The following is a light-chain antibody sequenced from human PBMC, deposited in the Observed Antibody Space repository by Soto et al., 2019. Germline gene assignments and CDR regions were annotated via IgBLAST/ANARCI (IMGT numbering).Light chain of an antibody. CDR1: QSILYSSNNKDF. V-gene: IGKV4-1*01. CDR2: WAS. Sequence: DILMTQSPDSLAVSLGERATINCTSSQSILYSSNNKDFLAWYQQKPGQPPKLLIHWASSREFGVPDRFSGSGSRTDFTLTISRLQAEDLAVYFCQHYFSFPYTFGQGTKLEIK. J-gene: IGKJ2*01. CDR3: QHYFSFPYT.